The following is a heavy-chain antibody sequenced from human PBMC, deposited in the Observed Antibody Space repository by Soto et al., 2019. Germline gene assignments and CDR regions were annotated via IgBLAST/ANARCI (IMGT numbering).Heavy chain of an antibody. Sequence: PGGSLRLSCAASGFSFSSYWMHWLRQVPGKGLVWVSRINGDGDYTNYADSVKGRFTISRDNAKNTLYLQMNSLRAEDTAVYYCARERGGYSSDFWGQGTLVTV. D-gene: IGHD2-15*01. CDR2: INGDGDYT. V-gene: IGHV3-74*01. CDR3: ARERGGYSSDF. CDR1: GFSFSSYW. J-gene: IGHJ4*02.